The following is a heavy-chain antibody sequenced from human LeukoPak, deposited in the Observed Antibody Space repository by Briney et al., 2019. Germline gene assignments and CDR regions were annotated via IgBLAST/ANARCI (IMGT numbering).Heavy chain of an antibody. CDR1: GFTFSSYA. CDR2: ISGSGGST. V-gene: IGHV3-23*01. Sequence: PGASLRLSCAASGFTFSSYAMGWVRQAPGKGLEWVSAISGSGGSTYYADSVKGRFTISRDNSKNTLYLQMNSLRAEDTAVYYCAKDRMIFGLEQIDYCSEGSLVTV. CDR3: AKDRMIFGLEQIDY. J-gene: IGHJ4*02. D-gene: IGHD3/OR15-3a*01.